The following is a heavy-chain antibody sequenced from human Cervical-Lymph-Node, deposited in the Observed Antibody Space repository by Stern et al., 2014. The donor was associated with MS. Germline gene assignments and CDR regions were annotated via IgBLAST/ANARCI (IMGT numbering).Heavy chain of an antibody. V-gene: IGHV3-9*01. CDR2: ISWNSGSI. D-gene: IGHD6-13*01. CDR3: AKSFSSSWYVAYYFDY. J-gene: IGHJ4*02. Sequence: EVQLVESGGGLVQPGRSLRLSCAASGFTFDDYAMHWVRQAPGQGLEWVSGISWNSGSIGYADSVKGLFTISRDTAKNSLYLQMNSLRAEDTALYYCAKSFSSSWYVAYYFDYWGQGILVTVSS. CDR1: GFTFDDYA.